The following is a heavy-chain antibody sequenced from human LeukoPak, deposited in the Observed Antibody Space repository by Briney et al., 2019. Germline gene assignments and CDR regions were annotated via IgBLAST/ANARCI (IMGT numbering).Heavy chain of an antibody. J-gene: IGHJ5*02. D-gene: IGHD3-9*01. CDR2: ISGSGGST. Sequence: TGGSLRLSCAASGFTFSSYGMSWVRQAPGKGLEWVSAISGSGGSTYYADSVKGRFTISRDNSKNSLYLQMNSLRAEDTAVYYCARDILTGYYRRGNWFDPWGQGTLVTVSS. V-gene: IGHV3-23*01. CDR1: GFTFSSYG. CDR3: ARDILTGYYRRGNWFDP.